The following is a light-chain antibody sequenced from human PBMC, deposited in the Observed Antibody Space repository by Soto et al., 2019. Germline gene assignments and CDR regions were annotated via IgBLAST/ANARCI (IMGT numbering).Light chain of an antibody. CDR3: QQYNKWRT. CDR1: QSVSSN. J-gene: IGKJ1*01. Sequence: EIVMTQSQATLSVSPGERASLSCRASQSVSSNLAWYQQKPGQTPRLLIYATSTRATGIPARFSGSGSGTEFTLTISSLQSEDFAVYYCQQYNKWRTVGQGTKVDIK. V-gene: IGKV3-15*01. CDR2: ATS.